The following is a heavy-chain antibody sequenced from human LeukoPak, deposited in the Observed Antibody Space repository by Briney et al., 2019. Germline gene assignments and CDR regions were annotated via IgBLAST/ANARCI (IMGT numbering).Heavy chain of an antibody. CDR1: GFTFSDYY. Sequence: PGGSLRLSCAASGFTFSDYYMSWIRQAPGKGLEWVSYISSSGSTIYYADSVKGRFTISRDNAKNSLYLQMNSLRAEDTAVCYCARSQWLAPTYFDYWGQGTLVTVSS. CDR3: ARSQWLAPTYFDY. J-gene: IGHJ4*02. CDR2: ISSSGSTI. D-gene: IGHD6-19*01. V-gene: IGHV3-11*01.